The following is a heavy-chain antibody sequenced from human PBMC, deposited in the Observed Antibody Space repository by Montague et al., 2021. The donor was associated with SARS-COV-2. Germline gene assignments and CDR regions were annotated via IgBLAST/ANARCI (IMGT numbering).Heavy chain of an antibody. Sequence: SLRLSCAASGFSFSSYAMSWVRRAPGKGLEWVSAISGSGGATYYADSVKGRFIISRDSSKKTMFLQMNRLTPEDTAVYYCAKSAYYDILNWFDPWGQGTRVTVSS. CDR2: ISGSGGAT. J-gene: IGHJ5*02. V-gene: IGHV3-23*01. D-gene: IGHD3-9*01. CDR1: GFSFSSYA. CDR3: AKSAYYDILNWFDP.